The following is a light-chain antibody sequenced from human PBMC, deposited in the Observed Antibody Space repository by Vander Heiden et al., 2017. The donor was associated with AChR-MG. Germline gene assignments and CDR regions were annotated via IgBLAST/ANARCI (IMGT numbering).Light chain of an antibody. J-gene: IGLJ2*01. V-gene: IGLV2-14*01. CDR1: STDVGGYNY. CDR3: SSYTTSSTL. CDR2: DVN. Sequence: QSALPQPASVSRSPGQSITISCTGTSTDVGGYNYVSWYQQHPGKAPKLMIYDVNKRPSGVSVRFSGSKSGNTASLTISGLQAEDEAYYYCSSYTTSSTLFGGGTKLTVL.